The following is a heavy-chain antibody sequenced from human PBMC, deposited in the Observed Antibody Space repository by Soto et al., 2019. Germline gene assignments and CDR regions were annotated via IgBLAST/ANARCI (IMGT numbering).Heavy chain of an antibody. J-gene: IGHJ4*02. D-gene: IGHD5-18*01. CDR3: ARATGMAPFDY. CDR1: GGSISSGGYS. CDR2: IYHSGST. V-gene: IGHV4-4*02. Sequence: SETLSLTCAVSGGSISSGGYSWSWVRQPPGKGLEWIGEIYHSGSTNYNPSLKSRVTISVDKSKNQFSLKLSSVTAADTAVYYCARATGMAPFDYWGQGTLVTVPS.